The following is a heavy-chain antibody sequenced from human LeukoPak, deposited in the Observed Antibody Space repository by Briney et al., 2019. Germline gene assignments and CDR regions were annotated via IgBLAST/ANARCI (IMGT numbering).Heavy chain of an antibody. V-gene: IGHV1-18*01. CDR1: GYTFTSYG. CDR3: ARETDTAMGTDY. J-gene: IGHJ4*02. CDR2: ISAYNGNT. D-gene: IGHD5-18*01. Sequence: ASVKVSCKASGYTFTSYGICWVRQAPGQGLGWMGWISAYNGNTHYAQKLQGRVTMNKDTSTSTAYMELRRLRSDDTAVYYCARETDTAMGTDYWGQGTLVTVSS.